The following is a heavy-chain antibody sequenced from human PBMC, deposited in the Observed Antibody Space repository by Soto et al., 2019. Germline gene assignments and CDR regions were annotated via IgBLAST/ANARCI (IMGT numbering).Heavy chain of an antibody. CDR1: GFTFSSYA. V-gene: IGHV3-23*01. D-gene: IGHD3-3*01. Sequence: GGSLRLSCAASGFTFSSYAMSGVRQAPGKGLEWVSAISGSGGSTYYADSVKGRFTISRDNSKNTLYLQMNSLRAEDTAVYYCAKEYYDFWSGYYPLGYWGQGTLVTVSS. CDR2: ISGSGGST. CDR3: AKEYYDFWSGYYPLGY. J-gene: IGHJ4*02.